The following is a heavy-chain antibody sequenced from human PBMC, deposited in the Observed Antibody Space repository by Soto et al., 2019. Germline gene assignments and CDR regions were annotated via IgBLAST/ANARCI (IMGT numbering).Heavy chain of an antibody. J-gene: IGHJ6*02. D-gene: IGHD1-26*01. CDR1: GFTFSSYG. V-gene: IGHV3-30*18. CDR3: AKAGRWHPYGMEV. Sequence: VQLVESGGGVVQPGRSLRLSCAASGFTFSSYGMHWVRQAPGKGLEWVAVISYDGSNKYYADSVKGRFTISRDNSKNTLYLQMNSLRAEDTAVYYCAKAGRWHPYGMEVWGQGTTVTVSS. CDR2: ISYDGSNK.